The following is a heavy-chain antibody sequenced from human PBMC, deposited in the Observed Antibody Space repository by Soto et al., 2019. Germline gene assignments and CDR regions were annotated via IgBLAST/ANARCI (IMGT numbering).Heavy chain of an antibody. V-gene: IGHV4-61*01. CDR3: AREGGSGSYAYYYYGMDV. CDR1: GGSVSSGNYY. J-gene: IGHJ6*02. Sequence: PSETLSLTCTVSGGSVSSGNYYWSWIRQPPGKGLEWIGFIYYTGSTSYNPSLKSRVTISIDTSKNQFSLKLSSVTAADTAVYYCAREGGSGSYAYYYYGMDVWGQGTTVTVSS. D-gene: IGHD3-10*01. CDR2: IYYTGST.